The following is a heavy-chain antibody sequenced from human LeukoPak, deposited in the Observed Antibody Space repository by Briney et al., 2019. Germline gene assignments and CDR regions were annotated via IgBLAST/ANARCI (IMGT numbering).Heavy chain of an antibody. CDR1: GFTFSSYW. D-gene: IGHD3-9*01. V-gene: IGHV3-33*06. CDR3: AKTYDTSTSPDD. J-gene: IGHJ4*02. CDR2: IWYDGSNK. Sequence: GGSLRLSCVASGFTFSSYWMHWVRQAPGKGLEWVAVIWYDGSNKYYADSVKGRFTISRDNSKNTVYLQMNSLRVEDTALYHCAKTYDTSTSPDDWGQGTLVTVSS.